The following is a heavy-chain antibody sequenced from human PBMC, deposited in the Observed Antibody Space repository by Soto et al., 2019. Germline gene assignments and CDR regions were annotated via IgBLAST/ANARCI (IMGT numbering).Heavy chain of an antibody. CDR2: ISGSGGST. J-gene: IGHJ6*02. Sequence: PGGSLRLSCAASGFTFSSYAMSWVRQAPGKGLEWVSAISGSGGSTYYADSVKGRFTISRDNSKNTLYLQMNSLRAEDTAVYYCAKFDVAGSYYYYYGMDVWGQGTTVTV. CDR1: GFTFSSYA. D-gene: IGHD6-19*01. V-gene: IGHV3-23*01. CDR3: AKFDVAGSYYYYYGMDV.